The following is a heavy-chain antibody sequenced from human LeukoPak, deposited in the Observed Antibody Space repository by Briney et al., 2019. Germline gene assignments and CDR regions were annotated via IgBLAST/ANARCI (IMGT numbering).Heavy chain of an antibody. CDR1: GFTVSSNY. Sequence: GGSLRLSCAASGFTVSSNYMSWVRQAPGKGLEWVSVIYSGGTTYYPDSVKGRFTISRDNSKNTLYLQMNDQRAEDTAVYYCARLAVAYFDYWGQGTLVTVSS. CDR2: IYSGGTT. J-gene: IGHJ4*02. D-gene: IGHD6-19*01. V-gene: IGHV3-66*04. CDR3: ARLAVAYFDY.